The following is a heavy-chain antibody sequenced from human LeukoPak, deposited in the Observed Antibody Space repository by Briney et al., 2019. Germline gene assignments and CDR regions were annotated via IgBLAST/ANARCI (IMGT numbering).Heavy chain of an antibody. V-gene: IGHV3-48*01. CDR1: GFTFSSYG. CDR3: ARWASSGRLFDP. J-gene: IGHJ5*02. Sequence: GGSLRLSCAASGFTFSSYGMNWVRQAPGKGLEWVSYISSSSTSIYYADSVKGRFTISRDNVKNSLYLQMNSLRAEDTAVYHCARWASSGRLFDPCGQGTLVTVSS. D-gene: IGHD3-22*01. CDR2: ISSSSTSI.